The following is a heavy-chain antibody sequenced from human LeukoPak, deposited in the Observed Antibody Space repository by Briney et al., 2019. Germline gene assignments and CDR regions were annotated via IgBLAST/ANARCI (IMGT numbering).Heavy chain of an antibody. CDR2: INPNSGAT. V-gene: IGHV1-2*02. Sequence: GASVKVSFKASGYPFTDYYIHWVRRAPGQGLEWMGWINPNSGATNYPQKFQGRGTMTRDRSISTAYMELNRLRSDDTAIYYCATGSGYDYLAIDIWGQGTVVTVSS. D-gene: IGHD5-12*01. CDR1: GYPFTDYY. J-gene: IGHJ3*02. CDR3: ATGSGYDYLAIDI.